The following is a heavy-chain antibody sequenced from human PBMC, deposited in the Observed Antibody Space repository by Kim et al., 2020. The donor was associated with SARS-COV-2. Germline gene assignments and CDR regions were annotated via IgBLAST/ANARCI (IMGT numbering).Heavy chain of an antibody. CDR3: AKNEKRSESSACDY. V-gene: IGHV3-23*01. Sequence: GGSLRLSCAASGFALKDYAMSWVRLAPGKGLEWVATFSASGAAIYADSVKGRFIISRDNSENTLYVQMHSLRVEDTAAYYCAKNEKRSESSACDYWGQGTVVTVSS. CDR2: FSASGAA. D-gene: IGHD3-22*01. J-gene: IGHJ4*02. CDR1: GFALKDYA.